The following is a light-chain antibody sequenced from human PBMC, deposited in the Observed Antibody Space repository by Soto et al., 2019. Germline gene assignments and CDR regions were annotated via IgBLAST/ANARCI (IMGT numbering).Light chain of an antibody. J-gene: IGKJ4*01. Sequence: EIVLTQSPATVSLSPGERATLSCRASQSVNNHLAWYQQKPDQAPRLLIYEASNRATGIPARFSGSGSGTDFPLTISSLGPEDFAVYYCQQYNNWPFLHTFGGGTKVEIK. CDR2: EAS. V-gene: IGKV3-11*01. CDR1: QSVNNH. CDR3: QQYNNWPFLHT.